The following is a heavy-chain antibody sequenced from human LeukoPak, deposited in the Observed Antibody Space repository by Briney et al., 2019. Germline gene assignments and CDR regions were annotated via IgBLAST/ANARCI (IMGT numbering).Heavy chain of an antibody. V-gene: IGHV4-39*01. D-gene: IGHD3-10*01. J-gene: IGHJ5*02. Sequence: SETLSLTCTVSGGSISSSSYYWGWIRQPPGKGLEWIGSIYYSGSTYYNPSPKSRVTISVDTSKNQFSLKLSSVTAADTAVYYCARRKAYYYGSGNERFDPWGQGTLVTVSS. CDR2: IYYSGST. CDR1: GGSISSSSYY. CDR3: ARRKAYYYGSGNERFDP.